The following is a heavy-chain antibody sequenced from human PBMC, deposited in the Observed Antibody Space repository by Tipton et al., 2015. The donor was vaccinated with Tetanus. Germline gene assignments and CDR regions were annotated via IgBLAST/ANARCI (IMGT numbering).Heavy chain of an antibody. CDR1: GGSFSGYF. D-gene: IGHD6-19*01. V-gene: IGHV4-34*12. CDR2: VFHSGTT. Sequence: TLSLTCAVYGGSFSGYFWGWIRQPPGKGLEWIGTVFHSGTTYYNPSLKSRVTISVDTSKNQFSLKLTSVTAADTAVYYCARWIAVTGTDFDFWGQGTLVTVSS. CDR3: ARWIAVTGTDFDF. J-gene: IGHJ4*02.